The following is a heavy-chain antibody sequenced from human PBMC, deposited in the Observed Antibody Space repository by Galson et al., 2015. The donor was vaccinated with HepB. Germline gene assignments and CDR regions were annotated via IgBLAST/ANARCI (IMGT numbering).Heavy chain of an antibody. J-gene: IGHJ4*02. CDR3: AREEVGSSTSCLFDY. CDR2: ISSSSSTI. Sequence: SLRLSCAASGFTFSSYSMNWVRQAPGKGLEWVSYISSSSSTIYYADSVKGRFTISRDNAKNSLYLQMNSLRAEDTAVYYCAREEVGSSTSCLFDYWGQGTLVTVSS. V-gene: IGHV3-48*01. CDR1: GFTFSSYS. D-gene: IGHD2-2*01.